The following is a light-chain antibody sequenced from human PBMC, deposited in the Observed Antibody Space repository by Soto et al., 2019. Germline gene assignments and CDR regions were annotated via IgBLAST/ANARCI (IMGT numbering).Light chain of an antibody. CDR2: ELN. CDR1: SRDVGGYNY. Sequence: QSVLTQPPSASVSPGQSVAISCTGTSRDVGGYNYVSWYQQHPGKAPKLMIYELNKRPSGVPDRFSGSKSGNTASLTVSGLQAEDEADYYCSSYACSSNVFGTGTKLTAL. J-gene: IGLJ1*01. V-gene: IGLV2-8*01. CDR3: SSYACSSNV.